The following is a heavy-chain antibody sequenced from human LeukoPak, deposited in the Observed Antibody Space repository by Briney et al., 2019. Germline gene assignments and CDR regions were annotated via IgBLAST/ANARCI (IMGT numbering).Heavy chain of an antibody. CDR2: IIPIFGTA. CDR1: GGTFSSYA. V-gene: IGHV1-69*05. CDR3: AKCWDLFSGSPNDHWFGP. Sequence: GASVKVSCKASGGTFSSYAISWVRQAPGQGLEWMGGIIPIFGTANYAQKFQGRVTITTDESTSTAYMELSSLRSEDTAVYYGAKCWDLFSGSPNDHWFGPLGQGNLVTVSS. D-gene: IGHD1-26*01. J-gene: IGHJ5*01.